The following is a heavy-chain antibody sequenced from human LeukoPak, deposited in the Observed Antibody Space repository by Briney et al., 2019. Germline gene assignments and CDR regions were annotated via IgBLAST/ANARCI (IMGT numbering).Heavy chain of an antibody. V-gene: IGHV4-38-2*02. J-gene: IGHJ6*03. CDR2: MYHSGST. Sequence: SETLSLTCTVSGYSISSGYDWGWIRQPPGKGLEWIGSMYHSGSTNYNPSLKSRVTISVDTSKNQFSLKLSSVTAADTAVYYCAKSSSWYMYYYYMDVWGKGTTVTISS. CDR1: GYSISSGYD. D-gene: IGHD6-13*01. CDR3: AKSSSWYMYYYYMDV.